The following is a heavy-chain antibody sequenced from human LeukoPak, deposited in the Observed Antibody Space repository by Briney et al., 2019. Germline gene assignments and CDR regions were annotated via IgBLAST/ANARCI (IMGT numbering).Heavy chain of an antibody. V-gene: IGHV3-23*01. CDR1: GLTFSSYG. CDR2: IGVGGST. J-gene: IGHJ4*02. Sequence: GGSLRLSCAASGLTFSSYGMNWVRQAPGKGLEWVSGIGVGGSTYYADSVKGRFTISRDTSKSTLSLQMNSLRAEDTAVYYCAKTQGYYDCWGQGTLVTVSS. D-gene: IGHD3-22*01. CDR3: AKTQGYYDC.